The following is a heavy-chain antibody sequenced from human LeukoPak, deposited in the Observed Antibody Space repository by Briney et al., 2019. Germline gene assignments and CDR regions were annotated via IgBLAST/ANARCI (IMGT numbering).Heavy chain of an antibody. CDR2: ISAYNGNT. CDR3: ARAATDDFWSGYYAFVLFDY. Sequence: ASVKVSCKASGYTFTSYGISWVRQAHGQGLEWMGWISAYNGNTNYAQKLQGRVTMTTDTSTSTAYMELRSLRPDDTAVYYCARAATDDFWSGYYAFVLFDYWGQGTLVTVSS. V-gene: IGHV1-18*01. J-gene: IGHJ4*02. D-gene: IGHD3-3*01. CDR1: GYTFTSYG.